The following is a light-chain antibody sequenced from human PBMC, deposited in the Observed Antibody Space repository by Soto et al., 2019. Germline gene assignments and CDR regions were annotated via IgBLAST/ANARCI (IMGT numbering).Light chain of an antibody. Sequence: QSVLPQPPSVSGSPGQSVTISCTGTSSDVGSYNRVSWYQQPPGTAPKLMIYEVSNRPSGVPDRFSGSKSGNTASLTISGLQAEDEADYYCSSYTSSSTPLYVFGTGTKVTVL. V-gene: IGLV2-18*02. J-gene: IGLJ1*01. CDR2: EVS. CDR1: SSDVGSYNR. CDR3: SSYTSSSTPLYV.